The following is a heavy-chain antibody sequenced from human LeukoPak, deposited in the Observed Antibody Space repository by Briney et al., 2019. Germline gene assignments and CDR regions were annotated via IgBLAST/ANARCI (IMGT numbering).Heavy chain of an antibody. CDR2: IYYSGST. Sequence: SETLSLTCTVSGGSVSSGSYYWSWIRQPPGKGLEWIGYIYYSGSTNYNPSLKSRVTISVDTSKNQFSLKLSSVTAADTAVYYCARGYTAMVRDFDYWGQGTLVTVSS. D-gene: IGHD5-18*01. J-gene: IGHJ4*02. V-gene: IGHV4-61*01. CDR1: GGSVSSGSYY. CDR3: ARGYTAMVRDFDY.